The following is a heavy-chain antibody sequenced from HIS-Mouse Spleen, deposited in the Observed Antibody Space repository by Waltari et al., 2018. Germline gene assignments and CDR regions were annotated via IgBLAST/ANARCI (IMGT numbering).Heavy chain of an antibody. CDR1: GGSLSSSSYY. CDR2: IYYSGST. J-gene: IGHJ2*01. Sequence: QLQLQESGPGLVKPSETLSLTCTVSGGSLSSSSYYLVWIRQPPGKGLGWIGSIYYSGSTYSNPSLKSRVTISVDTSKNQFSLKLSSVTAADTAVYYCAREIPYSSSWYDWYFDLWGRGTLVTVSS. CDR3: AREIPYSSSWYDWYFDL. D-gene: IGHD6-13*01. V-gene: IGHV4-39*07.